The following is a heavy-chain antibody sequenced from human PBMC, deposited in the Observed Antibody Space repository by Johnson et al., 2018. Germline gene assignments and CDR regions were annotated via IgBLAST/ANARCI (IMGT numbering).Heavy chain of an antibody. CDR1: GYSFTSYW. CDR3: ARDLREEWSNPYYYYGMDV. J-gene: IGHJ6*02. Sequence: VQLVESGAEVKKXGESLKISCKGSGYSFTSYWIGWVRQMPGKGLEWMGIIYPGDSDTRYSPSFQGQVTISADKSISTAYLQWTSLKASDTAMYYWARDLREEWSNPYYYYGMDVWGQGTTVTVSS. V-gene: IGHV5-51*01. CDR2: IYPGDSDT. D-gene: IGHD2-8*01.